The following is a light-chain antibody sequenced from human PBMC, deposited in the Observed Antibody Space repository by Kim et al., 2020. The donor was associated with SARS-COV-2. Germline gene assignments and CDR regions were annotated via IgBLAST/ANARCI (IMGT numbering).Light chain of an antibody. J-gene: IGKJ1*01. Sequence: ASVGHRVTITCRASQGITSYLAGFQQKPGKAPKLLISAASRLQSGVPSRFSGSGSGTDFTLTISSLQPEDFATCFCRQAYSFPPKFGRETKVDIK. CDR1: QGITSY. V-gene: IGKV1D-12*01. CDR3: RQAYSFPPK. CDR2: AAS.